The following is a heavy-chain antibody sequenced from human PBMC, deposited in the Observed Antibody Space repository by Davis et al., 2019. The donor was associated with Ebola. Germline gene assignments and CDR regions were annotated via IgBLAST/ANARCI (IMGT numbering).Heavy chain of an antibody. J-gene: IGHJ4*02. CDR2: INEDGNRR. Sequence: GESLKISCVGSQFTFSNFWMTWVRQAPGKGLEWVASINEDGNRRSYVDSVEGRFAISRDNAKNSLYLLMNSLRVEDTAVYYCAKAIWGTYRTEYWGQGTLVTVSS. CDR1: QFTFSNFW. V-gene: IGHV3-7*03. CDR3: AKAIWGTYRTEY. D-gene: IGHD3-16*02.